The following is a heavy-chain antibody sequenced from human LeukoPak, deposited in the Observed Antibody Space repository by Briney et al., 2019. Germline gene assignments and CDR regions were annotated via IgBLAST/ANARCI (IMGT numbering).Heavy chain of an antibody. CDR3: ATVPVRLTAILRYFDY. CDR2: FDPEDGET. J-gene: IGHJ4*02. V-gene: IGHV1-24*01. D-gene: IGHD2-21*02. Sequence: ASVKVSCKVSGYTPTELSMYWVRQAPGKGLEWIGGFDPEDGETIYAQKFQGRVTMTEDTSTDTAYMELSSLRSEDTAVYYCATVPVRLTAILRYFDYWGQGTLVTVSS. CDR1: GYTPTELS.